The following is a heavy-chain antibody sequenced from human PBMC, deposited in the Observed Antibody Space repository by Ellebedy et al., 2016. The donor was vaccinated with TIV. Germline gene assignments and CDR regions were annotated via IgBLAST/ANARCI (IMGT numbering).Heavy chain of an antibody. V-gene: IGHV1-2*02. J-gene: IGHJ4*02. Sequence: AASVKVSCKASGYTFTSYDINWVRQAPGQGLEWMGWINPNSGGTNYAQKFQGRVTMTRDTTISTAFMERTRLTSDDTAVYYCARDGSVTTVFDYWGQGTLVTVSS. D-gene: IGHD4-17*01. CDR3: ARDGSVTTVFDY. CDR2: INPNSGGT. CDR1: GYTFTSYD.